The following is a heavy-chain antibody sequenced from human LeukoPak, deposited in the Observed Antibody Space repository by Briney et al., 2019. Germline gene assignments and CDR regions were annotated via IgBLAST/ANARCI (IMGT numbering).Heavy chain of an antibody. J-gene: IGHJ4*02. CDR1: GYTLTGYY. CDR2: INPNSGAT. V-gene: IGHV1-2*02. D-gene: IGHD2-21*02. Sequence: GASVKVSCKASGYTLTGYYMHWVRQAPGQGLDWMGWINPNSGATNFAQKFQGRVTMTRDTSISAAYMELSSLRSDDTAVYYCAREARGDPPGLFDFWGQGTLVTVSS. CDR3: AREARGDPPGLFDF.